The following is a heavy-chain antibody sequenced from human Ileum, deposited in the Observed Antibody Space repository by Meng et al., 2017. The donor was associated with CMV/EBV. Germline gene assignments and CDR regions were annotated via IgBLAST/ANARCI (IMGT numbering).Heavy chain of an antibody. J-gene: IGHJ4*01. Sequence: SLSCAAHGVTFSSYAVSWVRQATGKGLEGVSAIGCGGISTYYGDSVKGRFTISRDNSQNTLYLQMNSLRAEDTAVDYCAKDCRMWGQGTLVTVSS. CDR3: AKDCRM. CDR2: IGCGGIST. V-gene: IGHV3-23*01. CDR1: GVTFSSYA.